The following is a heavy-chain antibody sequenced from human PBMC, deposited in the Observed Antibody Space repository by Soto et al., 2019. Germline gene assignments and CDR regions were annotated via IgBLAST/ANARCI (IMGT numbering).Heavy chain of an antibody. CDR3: ARVGSSWCFDY. D-gene: IGHD6-13*01. CDR1: GFTFSSYG. Sequence: QVQLVESGGGVVQPGRSLRLSCAASGFTFSSYGMLWVRQAPGKGLEWVAVIWYDGSNKYYADSVKGRFTISRDNSKNTLYLQMNSLSAEDTAVYYCARVGSSWCFDYWGQGTLVTVSS. J-gene: IGHJ4*02. CDR2: IWYDGSNK. V-gene: IGHV3-33*01.